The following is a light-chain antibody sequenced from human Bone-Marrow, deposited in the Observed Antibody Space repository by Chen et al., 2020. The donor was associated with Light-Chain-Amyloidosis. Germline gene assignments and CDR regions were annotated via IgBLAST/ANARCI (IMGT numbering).Light chain of an antibody. Sequence: QSVLTQPPSASGTPGQRVTISCSGASSNVGINYVYWYQHFPGAAPNLLIHRDNHRRPGVVDHRSAASSGASAFLVISWVRHTDEADDYFATWYAILSAYVFGSGTKVTVL. J-gene: IGLJ1*01. CDR2: RDN. CDR3: ATWYAILSAYV. CDR1: SSNVGINY. V-gene: IGLV1-47*01.